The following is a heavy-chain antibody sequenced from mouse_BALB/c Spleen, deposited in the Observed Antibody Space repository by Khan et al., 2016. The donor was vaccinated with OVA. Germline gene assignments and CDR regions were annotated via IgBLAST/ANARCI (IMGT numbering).Heavy chain of an antibody. CDR2: IYPGSGTT. J-gene: IGHJ3*01. CDR3: TRGGYYGKSLFGY. V-gene: IGHV1S22*01. D-gene: IGHD2-1*01. CDR1: GYTFTSYW. Sequence: LQQPGSELVRPGASVKLSCKASGYTFTSYWMYWVKQRHGQGLEWIGNIYPGSGTTTYDEKFKSKGTLTVDTSSSTAYMHLSSLTSEDSAVYYCTRGGYYGKSLFGYWGQGTLVTVSA.